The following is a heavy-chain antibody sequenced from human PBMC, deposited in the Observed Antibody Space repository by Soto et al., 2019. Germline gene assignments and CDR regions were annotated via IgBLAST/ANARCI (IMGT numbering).Heavy chain of an antibody. CDR1: GGSISSYY. J-gene: IGHJ6*03. CDR2: IYYSGST. CDR3: ARRDPAGIAAAGTYMDV. Sequence: PSETMSLTCPVSGGSISSYYLSWIRQPPGKGLEWIGYIYYSGSTNYNPSLKSRVTISVDTSKNQFSLKLSSVTAADTAVYYCARRDPAGIAAAGTYMDVWGKGTTVTVSS. V-gene: IGHV4-59*08. D-gene: IGHD6-13*01.